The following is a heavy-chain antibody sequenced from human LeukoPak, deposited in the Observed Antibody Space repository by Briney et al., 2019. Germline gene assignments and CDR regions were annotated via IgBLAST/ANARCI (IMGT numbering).Heavy chain of an antibody. CDR2: ISSSSSYI. CDR1: GSTFSSYS. Sequence: KTGGSLRLSCAASGSTFSSYSMNWVRQAPGKGLEWVSSISSSSSYIYYADSVKGRFTISRDNAKNSLYLQMNSLRAEDTAVYYCARDPGITGTNRRHYYYGMDVWGQGTTVTVSS. D-gene: IGHD1-7*01. J-gene: IGHJ6*02. CDR3: ARDPGITGTNRRHYYYGMDV. V-gene: IGHV3-21*01.